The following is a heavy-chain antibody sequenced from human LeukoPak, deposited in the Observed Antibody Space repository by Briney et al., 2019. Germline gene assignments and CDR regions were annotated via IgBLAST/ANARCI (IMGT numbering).Heavy chain of an antibody. Sequence: GGSLRLSCAASGFIFSDHWMHWVRQAPGKGLVWLSRINNDGSSTIYADSVKGRFTFSRDNAENTLFLEMSSLRVEDTAVYYCARGLFDGSYFPFDYWGQGTLVTVSS. CDR1: GFIFSDHW. D-gene: IGHD1-26*01. J-gene: IGHJ4*02. CDR3: ARGLFDGSYFPFDY. CDR2: INNDGSST. V-gene: IGHV3-74*01.